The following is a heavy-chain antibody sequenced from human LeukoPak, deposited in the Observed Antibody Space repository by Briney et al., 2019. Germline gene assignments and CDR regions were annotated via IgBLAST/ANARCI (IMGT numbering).Heavy chain of an antibody. Sequence: GSLRLSCAVSGFTFSGHWMFWVRQAPGKGLEWVSSDGSGTGYTDSVKGRFTVSRDNARNTLYLQMNSLRAEDTAVYYCARGHKGWYYGSGSYYNSYYYYYMDVWGKGTTVTISS. J-gene: IGHJ6*03. CDR2: DGSGT. CDR3: ARGHKGWYYGSGSYYNSYYYYYMDV. V-gene: IGHV3-74*01. CDR1: GFTFSGHW. D-gene: IGHD3-10*01.